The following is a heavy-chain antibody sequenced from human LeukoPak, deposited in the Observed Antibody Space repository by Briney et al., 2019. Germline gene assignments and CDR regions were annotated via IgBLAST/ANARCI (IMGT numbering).Heavy chain of an antibody. CDR2: ISGSGGST. CDR3: AKEGCSGGSCYPYFDY. V-gene: IGHV3-23*01. CDR1: GFTFGDYA. Sequence: PGGSLRLSCTASGFTFGDYAVTWVRQAPGKGLEWVSAISGSGGSTYYADSVKGRFTISRDNSKNTLYLQMNSLRAEDTAVYYCAKEGCSGGSCYPYFDYWGQGTLVTVSS. J-gene: IGHJ4*02. D-gene: IGHD2-15*01.